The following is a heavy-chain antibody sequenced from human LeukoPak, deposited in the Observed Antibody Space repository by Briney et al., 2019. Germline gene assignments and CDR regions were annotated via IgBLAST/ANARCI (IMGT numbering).Heavy chain of an antibody. CDR2: IYYSGST. CDR1: GGSISSGDYY. D-gene: IGHD3-22*01. Sequence: KPSETLSLTCTVSGGSISSGDYYWSWIRQPPGEGLEWIGYIYYSGSTYYNPSLKSRVTISVDTSKNQFSLKLSSVTAADTAVYYCAATPITYYYDSSGPTPGEFDYWGQGTLVTVSS. CDR3: AATPITYYYDSSGPTPGEFDY. J-gene: IGHJ4*02. V-gene: IGHV4-30-4*01.